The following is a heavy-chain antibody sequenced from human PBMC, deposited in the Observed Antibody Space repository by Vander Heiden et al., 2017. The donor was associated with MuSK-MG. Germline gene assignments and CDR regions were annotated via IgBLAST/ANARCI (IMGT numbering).Heavy chain of an antibody. V-gene: IGHV4-39*07. J-gene: IGHJ4*02. D-gene: IGHD3-3*01. CDR3: ARGIPERITIFGVVFDY. Sequence: QLQLQESGPGLVKPSETLSLTCTVSGGSISSSSYYWGWIRQPPGKGLEWIGSIYYSGSTYYNPSLKSRVTISVDTSKNQFSLKLSSVTAADTAVYYYARGIPERITIFGVVFDYWGQGTLVTVSS. CDR2: IYYSGST. CDR1: GGSISSSSYY.